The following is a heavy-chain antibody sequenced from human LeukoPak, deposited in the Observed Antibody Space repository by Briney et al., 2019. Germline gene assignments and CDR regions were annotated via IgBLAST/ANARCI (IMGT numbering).Heavy chain of an antibody. Sequence: GESLKISCKGSGYTFTGYYMHWVRQAPGQGLEWMGWINPNSGGTNYAQKFQGRVTMTRDTSISTAYMELSRLRSDDTAVYYCALDVVRAANFDYWGQGTLVTVSS. CDR2: INPNSGGT. V-gene: IGHV1-2*02. CDR3: ALDVVRAANFDY. D-gene: IGHD2-2*01. CDR1: GYTFTGYY. J-gene: IGHJ4*02.